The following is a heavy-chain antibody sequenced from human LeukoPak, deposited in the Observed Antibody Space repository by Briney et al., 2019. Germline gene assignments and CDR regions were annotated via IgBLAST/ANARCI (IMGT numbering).Heavy chain of an antibody. CDR1: GFTFSSYS. D-gene: IGHD6-13*01. J-gene: IGHJ4*02. CDR3: ARGSSSYDC. V-gene: IGHV3-21*01. CDR2: ISSDSIYI. Sequence: GGSLRLSCAASGFTFSSYSVNWVRQAPGKGLEWVSSISSDSIYIYYADSVKGRFTSSRDNAKNSLYLQMNSLRAEDTAVYYCARGSSSYDCWGQGTLLTVSS.